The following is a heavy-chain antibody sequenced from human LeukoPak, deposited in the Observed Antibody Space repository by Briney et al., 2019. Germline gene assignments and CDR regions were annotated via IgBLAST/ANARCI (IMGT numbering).Heavy chain of an antibody. V-gene: IGHV3-9*01. Sequence: GRSLRLSCAASGFTFDDYAMHWVRQVPGKGLEWVASISWNGYYVVYADSVKGRFTISRDNANNSLSLQMSSLSAEDTALYYCAKGSTGYVSTLYVSWGRGAQVTVSS. CDR2: ISWNGYYV. CDR3: AKGSTGYVSTLYVS. CDR1: GFTFDDYA. D-gene: IGHD3-16*01. J-gene: IGHJ5*02.